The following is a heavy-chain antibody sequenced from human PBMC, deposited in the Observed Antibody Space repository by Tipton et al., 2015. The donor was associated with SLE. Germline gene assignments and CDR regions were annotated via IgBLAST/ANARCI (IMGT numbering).Heavy chain of an antibody. V-gene: IGHV4-34*01. D-gene: IGHD3-10*01. Sequence: TLSLTCAVYGGSFSGYYWSWIRQPPGKGLEWIGEINHSGSTNYNPSLKSRVTISVDTSKNQFSLKLSSVTAADTAVYYCARGRSHPYWGQGTLVTVSS. CDR3: ARGRSHPY. J-gene: IGHJ4*02. CDR2: INHSGST. CDR1: GGSFSGYY.